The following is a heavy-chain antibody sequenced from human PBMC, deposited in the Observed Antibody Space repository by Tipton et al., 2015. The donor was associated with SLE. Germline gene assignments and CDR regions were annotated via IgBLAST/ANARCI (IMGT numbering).Heavy chain of an antibody. CDR2: ISSSSSYT. Sequence: GSLRLSCAASGFTFSSYAMSWVRQAPGKGLEWVSYISSSSSYTNYADSVKGRFTISRDNAKNSLYLQMNSLRAEETAVYYCAGGTYSYGSAFDIWGQGAMVTVSS. V-gene: IGHV3-11*03. J-gene: IGHJ3*02. CDR1: GFTFSSYA. D-gene: IGHD5-18*01. CDR3: AGGTYSYGSAFDI.